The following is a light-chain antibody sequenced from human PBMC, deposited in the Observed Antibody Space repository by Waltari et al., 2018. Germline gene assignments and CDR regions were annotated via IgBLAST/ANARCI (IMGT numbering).Light chain of an antibody. J-gene: IGKJ1*01. Sequence: IVLPQSPVTLCSSPGERATLSCRASQSISSSLVWYQQKPGQPPRLLIFGASGRATGIPDRFSGSGSGTEFTLTISRLEPEDFAVYYCQQYDSSPLTFGQGTKVEIK. CDR1: QSISSS. CDR3: QQYDSSPLT. V-gene: IGKV3-20*01. CDR2: GAS.